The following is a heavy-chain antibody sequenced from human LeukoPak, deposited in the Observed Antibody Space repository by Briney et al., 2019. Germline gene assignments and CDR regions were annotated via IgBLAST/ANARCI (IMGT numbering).Heavy chain of an antibody. CDR1: GGPIRGYY. D-gene: IGHD6-6*01. Sequence: SETLSLTCTVSGGPIRGYYWSWIRQPPGKGLEWIGYIYYSGSTNYNPSLKSRLTISIDTSENQFSLKLSSVTASDTAVYYCARVYSSSSGRRAFDIWGQGTMVTVSS. CDR2: IYYSGST. CDR3: ARVYSSSSGRRAFDI. V-gene: IGHV4-59*08. J-gene: IGHJ3*02.